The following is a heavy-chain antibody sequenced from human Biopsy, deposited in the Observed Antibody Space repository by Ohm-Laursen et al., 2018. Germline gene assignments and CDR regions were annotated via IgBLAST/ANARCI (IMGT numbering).Heavy chain of an antibody. CDR1: GGSFGGYY. CDR3: ARGRLRAVARFDY. J-gene: IGHJ4*02. Sequence: SDTLSLTCAVYGGSFGGYYWSWIRQPPGKGLEWIGEINHSGSTNYNPSLKSRVTISVDTSKNQFSLKLSSVTAADTAVYYCARGRLRAVARFDYWGQGTLVTVSS. D-gene: IGHD6-19*01. CDR2: INHSGST. V-gene: IGHV4-34*01.